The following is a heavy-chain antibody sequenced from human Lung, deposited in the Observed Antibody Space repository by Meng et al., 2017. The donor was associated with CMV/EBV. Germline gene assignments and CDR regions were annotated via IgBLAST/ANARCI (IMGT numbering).Heavy chain of an antibody. J-gene: IGHJ4*02. CDR1: GSTFRSYA. CDR3: VRSFAPYTSSWYGV. V-gene: IGHV3-30-3*01. Sequence: GGSXRLSCVASGSTFRSYAMHWVRQAPGKGLEWVAFISYDGGKKYYADSVKGRFTISRDNSNNTLYLQMSSLRADDTAVYYCVRSFAPYTSSWYGVWGQGXLVTVSS. D-gene: IGHD6-13*01. CDR2: ISYDGGKK.